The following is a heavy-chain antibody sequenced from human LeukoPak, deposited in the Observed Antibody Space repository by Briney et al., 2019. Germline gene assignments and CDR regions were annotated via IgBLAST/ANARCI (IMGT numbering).Heavy chain of an antibody. V-gene: IGHV3-30-3*01. D-gene: IGHD3-22*01. J-gene: IGHJ4*02. Sequence: GGSLRLSCAASGFTFSSYAMHWVRQAPGKGLEWVAVISYDGSNKYYADSVKGRFTISRDNSKNTLYLQMNSLRAEDTAVYYCAILRSSGYSLDYWGQGTLVTVS. CDR1: GFTFSSYA. CDR3: AILRSSGYSLDY. CDR2: ISYDGSNK.